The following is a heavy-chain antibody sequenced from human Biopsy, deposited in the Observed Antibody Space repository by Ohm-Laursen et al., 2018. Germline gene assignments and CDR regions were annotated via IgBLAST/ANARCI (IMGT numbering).Heavy chain of an antibody. Sequence: SLRLSCTASGFTFRTYEMNWVRQAPGKGLEWVSHIGSSGSTIYYADSVKGRFTISRDNAKNSLYLQMSSLGAEDTAVYYCARSLWPEDYWGQGTLVTVSS. J-gene: IGHJ4*02. CDR1: GFTFRTYE. V-gene: IGHV3-48*03. D-gene: IGHD2-21*01. CDR2: IGSSGSTI. CDR3: ARSLWPEDY.